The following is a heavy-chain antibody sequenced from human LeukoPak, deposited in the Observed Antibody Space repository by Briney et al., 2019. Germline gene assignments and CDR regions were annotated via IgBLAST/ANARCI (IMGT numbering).Heavy chain of an antibody. CDR1: GGTFSSYA. Sequence: SVKVSCKASGGTFSSYAISWVRQAPGQGLEWMGGIIPIFGTANYAQKFQGRVTITADESTSTAYMELSSLRSEDTAVYYCARSDYEDYDFWSGWGSAFDIWGQGTMVTVSS. V-gene: IGHV1-69*13. D-gene: IGHD3-3*01. CDR2: IIPIFGTA. J-gene: IGHJ3*02. CDR3: ARSDYEDYDFWSGWGSAFDI.